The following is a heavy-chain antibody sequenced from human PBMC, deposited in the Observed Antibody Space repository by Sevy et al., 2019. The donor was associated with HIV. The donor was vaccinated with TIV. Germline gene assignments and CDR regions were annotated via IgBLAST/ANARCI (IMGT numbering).Heavy chain of an antibody. J-gene: IGHJ1*01. V-gene: IGHV3-48*02. CDR2: ITSSSSSI. CDR1: GFSFSSYS. D-gene: IGHD6-13*01. Sequence: GGSLRLSCAASGFSFSSYSLNWVRQAPGKGLEWVSYITSSSSSIYYADSVKDRFTISRDNAKNSLYLQMNSLRDEDTAVYYCARDPTLGAAGLAEYFQHWGQGTLVTVSS. CDR3: ARDPTLGAAGLAEYFQH.